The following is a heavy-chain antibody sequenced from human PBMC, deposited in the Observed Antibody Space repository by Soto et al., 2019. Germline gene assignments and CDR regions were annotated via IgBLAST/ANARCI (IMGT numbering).Heavy chain of an antibody. V-gene: IGHV4-31*03. Sequence: QVQLQESGPGLVKPSQTLSLTCTVSGGSISSGGYYWSWIRQHPGKGLEWIGYIYYSGSTYYNPSRNSRVTISVDTSKNTSSLKLSSVTAADTAVYYCARHNYDSSGTAVDVWGQGTTVTVSS. J-gene: IGHJ6*02. CDR1: GGSISSGGYY. CDR2: IYYSGST. D-gene: IGHD3-22*01. CDR3: ARHNYDSSGTAVDV.